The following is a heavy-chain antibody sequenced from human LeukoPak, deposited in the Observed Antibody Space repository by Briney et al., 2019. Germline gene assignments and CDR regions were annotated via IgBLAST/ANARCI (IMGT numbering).Heavy chain of an antibody. V-gene: IGHV3-23*01. Sequence: GGSLRLSCAASGFTFSSYGMHWVRQAPGKGLEWVSAVSGSGGSTYHADSVKGRFTISRDNSKNTLYLQMNTLRAEDTAVHYCAKGGRSSGYYYDFDYWGQGTLVTVSS. CDR3: AKGGRSSGYYYDFDY. D-gene: IGHD3-22*01. J-gene: IGHJ4*02. CDR2: VSGSGGST. CDR1: GFTFSSYG.